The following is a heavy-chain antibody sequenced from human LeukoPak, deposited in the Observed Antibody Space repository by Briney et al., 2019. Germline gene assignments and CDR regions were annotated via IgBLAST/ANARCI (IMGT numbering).Heavy chain of an antibody. CDR3: ARGPPKWPGIAVAGPNYYYYMDV. Sequence: MASGTLSLTCAVSGGSISSSNWWRWVRQPPGKGLEWIGEIYHSGSTNYNPSLKSRVTMSVDTSKDQFSLKLSSVTAADTAVYYCARGPPKWPGIAVAGPNYYYYMDVWGKGTTVTISS. CDR1: GGSISSSNW. J-gene: IGHJ6*03. V-gene: IGHV4-4*02. CDR2: IYHSGST. D-gene: IGHD6-19*01.